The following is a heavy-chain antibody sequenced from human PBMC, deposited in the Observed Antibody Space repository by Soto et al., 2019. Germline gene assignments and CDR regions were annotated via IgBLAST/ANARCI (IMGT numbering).Heavy chain of an antibody. CDR3: AKYSSSWPLHNSGMDV. CDR2: ISGSGGST. V-gene: IGHV3-23*01. D-gene: IGHD6-13*01. J-gene: IGHJ6*02. CDR1: GFTCSRYA. Sequence: GGALTLSCAASGFTCSRYAMSWVRPAPGKGLEWVSAISGSGGSTYSAASVKGRFTISRDNSKNTLYLHMNSLRAEDTAVSYCAKYSSSWPLHNSGMDVWGQGTTVTVSS.